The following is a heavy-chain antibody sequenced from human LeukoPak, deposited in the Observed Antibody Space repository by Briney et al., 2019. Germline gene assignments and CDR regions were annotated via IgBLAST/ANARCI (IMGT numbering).Heavy chain of an antibody. CDR1: GYSFTSYW. J-gene: IGHJ4*02. V-gene: IGHV5-51*01. D-gene: IGHD5-18*01. CDR3: ARHEYSYGPFDY. Sequence: GESLKISCKGSGYSFTSYWIGWVRQMPGKALEWMGIIYPGDSDTRYSSSFQGQVTISADKSISTPYLQWSSLKASDTAMYYCARHEYSYGPFDYWGQGTLVTVSS. CDR2: IYPGDSDT.